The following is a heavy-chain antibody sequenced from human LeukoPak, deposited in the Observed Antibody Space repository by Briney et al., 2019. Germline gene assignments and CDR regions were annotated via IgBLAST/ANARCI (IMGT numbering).Heavy chain of an antibody. D-gene: IGHD2-21*02. CDR1: GFTFSDYY. J-gene: IGHJ4*02. CDR2: ISTSGSTI. V-gene: IGHV3-11*04. Sequence: GGSLRLSCAASGFTFSDYYMSWIRQAPGKGLEWVSYISTSGSTIYYADSVKGRFTISRDNAKNSLSLQMNSLRAEDTAVYYCARGLLWTHFDYWGQGTLVTVSS. CDR3: ARGLLWTHFDY.